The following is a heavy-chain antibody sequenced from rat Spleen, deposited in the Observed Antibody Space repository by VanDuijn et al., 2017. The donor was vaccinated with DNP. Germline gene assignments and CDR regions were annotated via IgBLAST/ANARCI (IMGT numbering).Heavy chain of an antibody. CDR3: ASYYYDGYYAMDA. D-gene: IGHD1-12*02. V-gene: IGHV4-2*01. CDR1: GFTFINYD. J-gene: IGHJ4*01. CDR2: INKDSSTI. Sequence: EVQVVESGGGLVQPGRSMTVSCAASGFTFINYDMVWVRQAPGKGLEWIGEINKDSSTINYTPSLKDKFTISRDNAQNTLYLQMSKLGSEDTAIYYCASYYYDGYYAMDAWGQGTSVTVSS.